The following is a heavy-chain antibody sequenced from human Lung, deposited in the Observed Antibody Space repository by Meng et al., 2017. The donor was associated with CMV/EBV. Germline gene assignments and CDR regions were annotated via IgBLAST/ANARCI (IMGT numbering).Heavy chain of an antibody. CDR1: GGAFRDNS. CDR3: ARVPPYSGYYYRYYYYGMDV. Sequence: TLSLTCXVYGGAFRDNSWSWIRQPPGKGLEWIGEVSHSGSTNYNPSLKRRVTISLDTSKNQFSLKLTSVTAADTAVYYCARVPPYSGYYYRYYYYGMDVWGQGTTVTVSS. V-gene: IGHV4-34*01. D-gene: IGHD1-26*01. CDR2: VSHSGST. J-gene: IGHJ6*02.